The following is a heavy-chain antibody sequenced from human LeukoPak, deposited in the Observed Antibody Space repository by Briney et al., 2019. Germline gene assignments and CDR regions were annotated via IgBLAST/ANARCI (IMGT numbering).Heavy chain of an antibody. CDR2: IYVSGST. J-gene: IGHJ4*02. CDR3: ARGVVWFGESSHYFDY. Sequence: PSETLSLTCTVSGGSVSSYYWSWIRQPAGKGLEWIGRIYVSGSTKYNTSLKSRVTMSLDTSRHQFSLKLTSVSAPDSSVYYCARGVVWFGESSHYFDYWGQGTLVTVSS. CDR1: GGSVSSYY. D-gene: IGHD3-10*01. V-gene: IGHV4-4*07.